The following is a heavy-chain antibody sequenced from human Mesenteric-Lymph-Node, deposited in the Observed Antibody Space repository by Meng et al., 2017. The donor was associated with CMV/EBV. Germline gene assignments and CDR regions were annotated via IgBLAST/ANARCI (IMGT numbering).Heavy chain of an antibody. J-gene: IGHJ5*02. CDR2: ISSSSSYI. CDR3: ARVYEWLLTLGYRFDP. D-gene: IGHD3-3*01. Sequence: GESLKISCAASGFTFSSYSMNWVRQAPGKGLEWVSSISSSSSYIYYADSVKGRFTISRDNAKNSLYLQMNSLRAEDTAVYYCARVYEWLLTLGYRFDPWGQGTLVTVSS. V-gene: IGHV3-21*01. CDR1: GFTFSSYS.